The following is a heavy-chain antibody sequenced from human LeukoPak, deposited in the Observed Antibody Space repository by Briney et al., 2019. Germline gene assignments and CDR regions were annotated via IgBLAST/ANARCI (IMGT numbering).Heavy chain of an antibody. CDR3: ARRRRNFIAVAGYFDY. CDR1: GGSISSGGYY. D-gene: IGHD6-19*01. CDR2: INHSGST. V-gene: IGHV4-30-2*01. J-gene: IGHJ4*02. Sequence: PSQTLSLTCTVSGGSISSGGYYWSWIRQPPGKGLEWIGEINHSGSTNYNPSLKSRVTISVDTSKNQFSLKLSSVTAADTAVYYCARRRRNFIAVAGYFDYWGQGTLVTVSS.